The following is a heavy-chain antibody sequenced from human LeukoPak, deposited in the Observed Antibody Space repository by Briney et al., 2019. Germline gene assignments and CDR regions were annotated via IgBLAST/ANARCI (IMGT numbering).Heavy chain of an antibody. D-gene: IGHD4-17*01. J-gene: IGHJ4*02. Sequence: GASVKVSCKASGYTFTSYDINWVRQATGQGLEWMGWMNPNSGNTGYAQKFQGRVTITADKSTSTAYMELSSLRSEDTAVYYCAKSVYGDYAPLLDYFDYWGQGTLVTVSS. V-gene: IGHV1-8*01. CDR3: AKSVYGDYAPLLDYFDY. CDR2: MNPNSGNT. CDR1: GYTFTSYD.